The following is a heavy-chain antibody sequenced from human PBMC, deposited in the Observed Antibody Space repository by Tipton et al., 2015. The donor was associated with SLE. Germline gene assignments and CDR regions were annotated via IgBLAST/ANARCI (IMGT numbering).Heavy chain of an antibody. Sequence: GLVKPSETLSLTCTVSGGSISSYYWSGIRQPPGKGLEWIGYINYSGSTNYNPSLKSRVTISVDTSKNQFSLKLSSVTAADTAVYYCAREDPQGLEPFDYCGQGNLLYVSA. V-gene: IGHV4-59*12. J-gene: IGHJ4*02. CDR2: INYSGST. D-gene: IGHD1-1*01. CDR1: GGSISSYY. CDR3: AREDPQGLEPFDY.